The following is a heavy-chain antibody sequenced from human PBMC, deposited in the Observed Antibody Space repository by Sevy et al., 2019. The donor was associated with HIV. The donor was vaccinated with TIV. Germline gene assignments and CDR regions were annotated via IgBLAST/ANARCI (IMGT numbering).Heavy chain of an antibody. J-gene: IGHJ3*02. D-gene: IGHD4-17*01. CDR2: IGTAGDT. CDR3: ARGLRHAFDI. CDR1: GFTFSSYD. V-gene: IGHV3-13*01. Sequence: GESLKISCAASGFTFSSYDMHWVRQATGKGLEWVSAIGTAGDTYYPGSVKGRFTISRENAKNSLYLQMNSLRAGDTAVYYCARGLRHAFDIWGQGTMVTVSS.